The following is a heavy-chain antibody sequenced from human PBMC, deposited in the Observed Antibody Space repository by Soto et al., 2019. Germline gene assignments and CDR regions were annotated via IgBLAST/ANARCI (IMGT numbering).Heavy chain of an antibody. D-gene: IGHD6-6*01. V-gene: IGHV1-8*01. Sequence: GASVKVSCKASGYTFTSYDINWVRQATGQGLEWMGWMNPNSGNTGYAQKFQGRVAMTRNTSISTAYMELSSLRSEDTAVYYCARGQTGRSSSHNYYYGMDVWGQGTTVTVS. CDR1: GYTFTSYD. CDR2: MNPNSGNT. CDR3: ARGQTGRSSSHNYYYGMDV. J-gene: IGHJ6*02.